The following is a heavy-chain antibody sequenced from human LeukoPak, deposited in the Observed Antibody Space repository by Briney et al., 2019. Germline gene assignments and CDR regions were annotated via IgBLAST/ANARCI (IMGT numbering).Heavy chain of an antibody. Sequence: SETLSLTCTVSGDSISNHYWSWIRQPPGKGLEWIGYISYSGSTNYNPSLKSRVTISVDTSKIQFSLRLSSVTAADTAVYYCARDAVGASFDYWGQGTLVTVSS. V-gene: IGHV4-59*11. CDR3: ARDAVGASFDY. J-gene: IGHJ4*02. CDR1: GDSISNHY. D-gene: IGHD1-26*01. CDR2: ISYSGST.